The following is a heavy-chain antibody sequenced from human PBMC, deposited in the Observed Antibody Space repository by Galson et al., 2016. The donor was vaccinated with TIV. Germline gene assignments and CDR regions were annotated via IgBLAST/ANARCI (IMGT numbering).Heavy chain of an antibody. CDR3: AKMDSSGFDYVRRFDF. CDR2: ISAGGGRT. CDR1: GFTFSSFA. Sequence: SLRLSCAASGFTFSSFAMSWVRQAPGKGLGWVSRISAGGGRTNYADSVKGRFTISRDNPKNTLYLQMSSLRADDTAVYFCAKMDSSGFDYVRRFDFWGQGTLATVSS. J-gene: IGHJ4*02. D-gene: IGHD3-22*01. V-gene: IGHV3-23*01.